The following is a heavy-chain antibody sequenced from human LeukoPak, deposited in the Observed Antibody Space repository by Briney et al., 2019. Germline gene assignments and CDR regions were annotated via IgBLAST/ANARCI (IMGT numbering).Heavy chain of an antibody. CDR3: AKGSGHIVVVTAYLYFDL. Sequence: GRSLRLSCAASGFTFDDYAMHWVRQAPGKGLEWVSGISWNSGSIGYADSVKGRCTISRDNAKNSLYLQMNSLRAEDTALYYCAKGSGHIVVVTAYLYFDLWGRGTLVTVSS. CDR2: ISWNSGSI. J-gene: IGHJ2*01. CDR1: GFTFDDYA. D-gene: IGHD2-21*02. V-gene: IGHV3-9*01.